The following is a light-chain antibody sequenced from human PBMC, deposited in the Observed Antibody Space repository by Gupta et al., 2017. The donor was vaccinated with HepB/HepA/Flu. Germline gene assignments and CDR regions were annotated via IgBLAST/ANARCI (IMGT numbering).Light chain of an antibody. J-gene: IGKJ5*01. CDR1: QSVNNY. Sequence: VLTQSPDTLSLSPGARATLSCRASQSVNNYLAWYQHKPGQAPRLLIYDASNRATGIPARFSGRGSGTDFTLTISSREPEDFAVYYCQQRQDWPPVTFGQGTRLEIK. V-gene: IGKV3-11*01. CDR3: QQRQDWPPVT. CDR2: DAS.